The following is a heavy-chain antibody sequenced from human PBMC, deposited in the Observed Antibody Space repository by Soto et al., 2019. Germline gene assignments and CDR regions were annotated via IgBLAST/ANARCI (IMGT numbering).Heavy chain of an antibody. J-gene: IGHJ3*01. CDR1: GYSFSGYW. CDR2: IYPGDSDT. V-gene: IGHV5-51*01. Sequence: PXESLKIYCKGSGYSFSGYWISWVRQMPGKGLDWMGVIYPGDSDTRYSPSFHGQVTISADKSISTAYLQWSSLKASDTAMYFCARLPGVRGVFDGFNVWGQGPMVTVSS. D-gene: IGHD3-10*01. CDR3: ARLPGVRGVFDGFNV.